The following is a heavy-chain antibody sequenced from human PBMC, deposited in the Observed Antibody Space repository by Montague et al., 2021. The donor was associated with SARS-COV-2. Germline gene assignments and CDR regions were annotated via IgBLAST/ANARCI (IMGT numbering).Heavy chain of an antibody. Sequence: SETLSLTCSVSSGSIISNGYYWGWIRQPPGKELEWIGNIYHSGTTYYNPSLQSRGTISVDTSKNHLSLGLSSVTAADTAVYFCARGMIRGVTTPFDYWGQG. CDR3: ARGMIRGVTTPFDY. D-gene: IGHD3-10*01. V-gene: IGHV4-39*02. CDR1: SGSIISNGYY. CDR2: IYHSGTT. J-gene: IGHJ4*02.